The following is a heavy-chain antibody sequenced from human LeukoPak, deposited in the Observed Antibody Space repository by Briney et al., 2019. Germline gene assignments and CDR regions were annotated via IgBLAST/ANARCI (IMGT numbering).Heavy chain of an antibody. D-gene: IGHD2-15*01. CDR3: ARAVGGCYDY. CDR1: GFTFSSYI. CDR2: ISSSSSYI. Sequence: GGSLRLSSAASGFTFSSYIMNWVRQAPGKGLEWVSSISSSSSYIYYADSVKCRFTISRDNDKNSLYLQMNSLRAEDTAVYDCARAVGGCYDYWGQGTLVTVSS. J-gene: IGHJ4*02. V-gene: IGHV3-21*01.